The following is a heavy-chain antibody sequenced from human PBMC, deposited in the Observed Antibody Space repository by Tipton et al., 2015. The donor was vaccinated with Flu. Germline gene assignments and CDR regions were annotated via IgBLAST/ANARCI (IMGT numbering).Heavy chain of an antibody. D-gene: IGHD2-21*02. V-gene: IGHV2-5*02. CDR2: IYWDGDD. J-gene: IGHJ5*02. CDR3: ALAREGGHFYSGRTVYNLFDR. CDR1: GFSLTTDGVG. Sequence: LVKPSQTLTLTCTFSGFSLTTDGVGVAWIRQPPGKALEWLGLIYWDGDDRYSPALRARLTVTKDSSKNQVVLTMTNMDPLDTGTYFCALAREGGHFYSGRTVYNLFDRWGQGTLVTVSS.